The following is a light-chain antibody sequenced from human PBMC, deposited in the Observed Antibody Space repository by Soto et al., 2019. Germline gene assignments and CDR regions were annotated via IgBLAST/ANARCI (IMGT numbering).Light chain of an antibody. V-gene: IGKV3-20*01. CDR3: QQYGSSPIT. Sequence: EIVLTQSPGTLSLSPGERATLSCRASQSVSSNYLAWYQHKPGQAPRVLIYVASSRPTGILDRFSGSGSGTDFTLTISRLEPEDFAVYYCQQYGSSPITFGQGTRLEIK. CDR2: VAS. CDR1: QSVSSNY. J-gene: IGKJ5*01.